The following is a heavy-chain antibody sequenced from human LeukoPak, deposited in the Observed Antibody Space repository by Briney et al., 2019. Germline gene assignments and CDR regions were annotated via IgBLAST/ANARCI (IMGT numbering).Heavy chain of an antibody. V-gene: IGHV4-39*07. CDR1: GDSIIRSGYY. J-gene: IGHJ4*02. Sequence: SETLSLTCTVSGDSIIRSGYYWAWIRQPPGKGLEWIGNIHTNGYADYNPSLKSRVTISVDTSKNQFSLKLSSVTAADTAVYYCARGFPYSYGFLRTIPRHYYFDYWGQGTLVTVSS. CDR3: ARGFPYSYGFLRTIPRHYYFDY. CDR2: IHTNGYA. D-gene: IGHD5-18*01.